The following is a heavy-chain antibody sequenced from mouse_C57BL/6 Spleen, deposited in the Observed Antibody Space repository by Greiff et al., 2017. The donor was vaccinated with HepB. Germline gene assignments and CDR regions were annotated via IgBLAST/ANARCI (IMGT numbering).Heavy chain of an antibody. D-gene: IGHD2-5*01. V-gene: IGHV1-15*01. CDR1: GYTFTDYE. Sequence: QVQLQQSGAELVRPGASVTLSCKASGYTFTDYEMHWVKQTPVHGLEWIGAIDPETGGTAYNQKFKGKAILTADKSSSTAYMELRSLTSEDSAVYYCTRGGYYSNYGDFDVWGTGTTVTVSS. CDR2: IDPETGGT. J-gene: IGHJ1*03. CDR3: TRGGYYSNYGDFDV.